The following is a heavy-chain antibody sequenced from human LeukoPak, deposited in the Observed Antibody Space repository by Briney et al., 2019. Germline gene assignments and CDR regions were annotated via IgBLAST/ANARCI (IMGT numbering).Heavy chain of an antibody. J-gene: IGHJ4*02. CDR1: GFTFDDYA. CDR2: ISWDGGST. CDR3: AKVRSLFRDDSSGYFDY. Sequence: GGSLRLSCAASGFTFDDYAMHWVRQAPGKGLEWVSLISWDGGSTYYADSVKGRFTISRDNSKNSLYLQMNSLRAEDTALYYCAKVRSLFRDDSSGYFDYWGQGTLVTVSS. D-gene: IGHD3-22*01. V-gene: IGHV3-43D*03.